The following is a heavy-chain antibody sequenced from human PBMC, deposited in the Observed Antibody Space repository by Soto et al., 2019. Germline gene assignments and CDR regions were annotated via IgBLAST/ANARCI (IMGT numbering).Heavy chain of an antibody. CDR3: ARVVPGAEAWFGP. Sequence: QVQLVQSGGEVKRHGASVKVSCKTSGYTFSNYGITWVRQAPGQPLEWLGWISLYSDGTNYAQKFQCRVSMTTDTSTTTAYMELRSLRSDDTAVYYCARVVPGAEAWFGPWGQGTLVTVSS. CDR1: GYTFSNYG. J-gene: IGHJ5*02. CDR2: ISLYSDGT. V-gene: IGHV1-18*01. D-gene: IGHD2-2*01.